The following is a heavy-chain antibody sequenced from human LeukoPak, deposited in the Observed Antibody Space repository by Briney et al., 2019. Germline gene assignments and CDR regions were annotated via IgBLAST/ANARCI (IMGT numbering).Heavy chain of an antibody. CDR1: GGPITNWC. J-gene: IGHJ4*02. CDR2: FCFIGNT. V-gene: IGHV4-4*07. CDR3: ATGGGDVDY. D-gene: IGHD2-21*02. Sequence: SETLSLTCTVSGGPITNWCWSWIRQPAGKGLEWIGRFCFIGNTNYNPSLKSRVTLSVDKSKNQFFLKLSSLTAADTAIYYCATGGGDVDYWGQGTLVTVSS.